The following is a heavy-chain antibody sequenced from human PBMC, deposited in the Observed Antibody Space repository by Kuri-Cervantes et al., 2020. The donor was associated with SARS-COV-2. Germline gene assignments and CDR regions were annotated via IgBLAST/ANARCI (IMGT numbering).Heavy chain of an antibody. CDR1: GYTFTSYG. Sequence: ASVKVSCKASGYTFTSYGISWVRQAPGQGLEWMGWMNPNSGNTGYAQKLQGRVTMTTDTSTSTAYMELRSLRSDDTAVYYCARTDYGDYVFDYWGQGTLVTVSS. V-gene: IGHV1-18*04. CDR3: ARTDYGDYVFDY. J-gene: IGHJ4*02. CDR2: MNPNSGNT. D-gene: IGHD4-17*01.